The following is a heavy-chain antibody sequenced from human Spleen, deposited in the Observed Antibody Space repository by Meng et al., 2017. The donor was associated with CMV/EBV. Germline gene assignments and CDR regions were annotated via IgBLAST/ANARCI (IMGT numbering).Heavy chain of an antibody. CDR3: ARVSMTTRRTRDAFDI. Sequence: GGSLRLSCAASGLTFSSYSMNWVRQAPGKGLEWVAVISYDGSNKYYADSVKGRFTISRDNSKNTLYLQMNSLRAEDTAVYYCARVSMTTRRTRDAFDIWGQGTMVTVSS. J-gene: IGHJ3*02. CDR1: GLTFSSYS. V-gene: IGHV3-30*03. D-gene: IGHD5-24*01. CDR2: ISYDGSNK.